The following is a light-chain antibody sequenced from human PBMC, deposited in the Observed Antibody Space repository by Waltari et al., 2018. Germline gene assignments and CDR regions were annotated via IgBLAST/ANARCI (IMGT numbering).Light chain of an antibody. V-gene: IGLV2-8*01. Sequence: QSALTQPPSASGSPGQSVTISCTRTSSDVGGYNYVTWYQQHPGKAPKLMIYEVSKLPSGVPERFSGSKSGNTASLTVSGLQAEDEADYYCSSYAGSNSVVFGGGTKLTVL. CDR1: SSDVGGYNY. CDR2: EVS. CDR3: SSYAGSNSVV. J-gene: IGLJ2*01.